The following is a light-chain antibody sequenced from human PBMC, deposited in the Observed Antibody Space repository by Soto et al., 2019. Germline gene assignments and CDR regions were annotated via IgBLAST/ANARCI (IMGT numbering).Light chain of an antibody. V-gene: IGLV2-23*01. CDR1: SSNVGRYNL. CDR3: CSYAGSSTYV. J-gene: IGLJ1*01. Sequence: QSALTQPASVSGSPGQPITISCTGTSSNVGRYNLVSWYQQHPGKAAKLMIYEDSKRPSGVSNRFSGSKSGNTASLTISGLQAEDEADYYCCSYAGSSTYVFGTGTKVTVL. CDR2: EDS.